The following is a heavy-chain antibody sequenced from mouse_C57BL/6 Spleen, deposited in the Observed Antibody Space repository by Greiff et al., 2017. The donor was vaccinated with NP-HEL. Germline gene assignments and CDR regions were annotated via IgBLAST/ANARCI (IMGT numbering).Heavy chain of an antibody. Sequence: VQLQQSGPGLVQPSQSLSITCTVSGFSLTSYGVHWVRQSPGKGLEWLGVIWRGGSTDYNAAFMSRLSITKDNSKSQVFFKMNSLQADDTAIYXCAKSGYSNYSYWYFDVWGTGTTVTVSS. J-gene: IGHJ1*03. CDR3: AKSGYSNYSYWYFDV. V-gene: IGHV2-5*01. CDR1: GFSLTSYG. D-gene: IGHD2-5*01. CDR2: IWRGGST.